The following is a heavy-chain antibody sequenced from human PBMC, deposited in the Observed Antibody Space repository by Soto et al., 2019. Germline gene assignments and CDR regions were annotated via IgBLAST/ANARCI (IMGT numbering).Heavy chain of an antibody. D-gene: IGHD3-16*02. CDR2: ISWNSGSI. CDR3: AKDNMGFSLAAPPDY. Sequence: GGSLRLSCAASGFTFDDYAMHWVRQAPGKGLEWVSGISWNSGSIGYADSVKGRFTISRDNAKNSLYLQMNSLRAEDTALYYCAKDNMGFSLAAPPDYWGQGTLVTVSS. J-gene: IGHJ4*02. V-gene: IGHV3-9*01. CDR1: GFTFDDYA.